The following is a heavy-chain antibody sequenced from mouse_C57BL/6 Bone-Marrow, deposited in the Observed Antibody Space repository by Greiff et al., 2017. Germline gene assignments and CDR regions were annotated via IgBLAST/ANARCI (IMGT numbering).Heavy chain of an antibody. D-gene: IGHD2-2*01. CDR1: GYSFTSYY. Sequence: QVQLQQSGPELVKPGASVKISCKASGYSFTSYYIHWVKQRPGQGLEWIGWIYPGSGNTKYNEKFKGKATLTADTSSSTAYMQLSSLTSEDSAVYYCARRGVWLRRYFDVWGTGTTVTVSS. V-gene: IGHV1-66*01. CDR3: ARRGVWLRRYFDV. J-gene: IGHJ1*03. CDR2: IYPGSGNT.